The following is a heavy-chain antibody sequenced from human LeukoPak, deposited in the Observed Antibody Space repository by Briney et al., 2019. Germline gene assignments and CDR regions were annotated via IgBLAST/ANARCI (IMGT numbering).Heavy chain of an antibody. Sequence: PGGSLRLSCAASGFTFSSYGMHWVRQAPGKGLEWVAFIRYDGSNKYYADSVKGRFTISRDNSKNTLYLQMNSLRAEDTAVYYCAKEWLRMVGGDFDYWGQGTLVTVSS. CDR3: AKEWLRMVGGDFDY. CDR2: IRYDGSNK. D-gene: IGHD5-12*01. J-gene: IGHJ4*02. V-gene: IGHV3-30*02. CDR1: GFTFSSYG.